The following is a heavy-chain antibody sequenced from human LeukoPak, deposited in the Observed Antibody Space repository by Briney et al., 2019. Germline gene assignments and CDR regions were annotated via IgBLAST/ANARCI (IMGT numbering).Heavy chain of an antibody. CDR1: GFTFSSYS. Sequence: GGSLRLSCAASGFTFSSYSMNWVRQAPGKGLEWVSSISSSSSYIYYADSVKGRFTISRDNAKNSLYLQMNSLRAEDTAVYYCAREVNYDILPDAFDIWGQGTMVTVSS. J-gene: IGHJ3*02. V-gene: IGHV3-21*01. CDR3: AREVNYDILPDAFDI. D-gene: IGHD3-9*01. CDR2: ISSSSSYI.